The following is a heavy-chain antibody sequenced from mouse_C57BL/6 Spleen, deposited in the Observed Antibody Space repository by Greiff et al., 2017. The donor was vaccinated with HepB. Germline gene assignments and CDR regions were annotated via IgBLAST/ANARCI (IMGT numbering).Heavy chain of an antibody. V-gene: IGHV1-72*01. CDR3: AREGITTVVPYWYFDV. Sequence: QVQLQQSGAELVKPGASVKLSCKASGYTFTSYWMHWVKQRPGRGLEWIGRIDPNSGGTKYNEKFKSKATLTVDKPSSTAYMQLSSLTSEDSAVYYCAREGITTVVPYWYFDVWGRGTTVTVSS. CDR1: GYTFTSYW. J-gene: IGHJ1*03. D-gene: IGHD1-1*01. CDR2: IDPNSGGT.